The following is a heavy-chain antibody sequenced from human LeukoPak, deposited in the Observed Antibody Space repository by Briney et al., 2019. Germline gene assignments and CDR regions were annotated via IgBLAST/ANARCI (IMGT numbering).Heavy chain of an antibody. CDR2: IFNSGSI. CDR1: GGSVSSSSYY. CDR3: ASPRDSSGYDY. Sequence: SETLSLTCTVSGGSVSSSSYYWGWIRQPPGKGLEWIGSIFNSGSIYYNPSLKSRVTISVDTPKNQFSLKLTSVTAADTAVYYCASPRDSSGYDYWGQGTLVTVSS. V-gene: IGHV4-39*01. D-gene: IGHD3-22*01. J-gene: IGHJ4*02.